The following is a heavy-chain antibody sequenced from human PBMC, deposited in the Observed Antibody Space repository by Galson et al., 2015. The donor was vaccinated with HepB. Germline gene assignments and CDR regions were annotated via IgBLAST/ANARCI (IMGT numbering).Heavy chain of an antibody. J-gene: IGHJ2*01. CDR1: GFTFGAYE. Sequence: SLRLSCAASGFTFGAYEMNWVRQAPGKGLEWVAVVSYDGINKYYPDSVRGRFTIPRDNSKNTVYLQMNSLRPDDTAVYFCARDTGDLWYFDLWGRGTLVTVAS. V-gene: IGHV3-30*04. D-gene: IGHD7-27*01. CDR2: VSYDGINK. CDR3: ARDTGDLWYFDL.